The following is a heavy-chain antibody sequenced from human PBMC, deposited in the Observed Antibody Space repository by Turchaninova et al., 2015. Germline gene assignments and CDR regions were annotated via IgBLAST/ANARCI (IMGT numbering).Heavy chain of an antibody. Sequence: QLQLQESCPGLVKPSETLSLPCPVSGVSLASSSSHWGWFRRPPGKGLEWIGNIYHSGSTYYNPSLKSRVTISVDTSKNQFSLKLSSVTAADTAVYFCAREYSSSSRPDYWGQGTLVTVSS. CDR2: IYHSGST. D-gene: IGHD6-6*01. J-gene: IGHJ4*02. V-gene: IGHV4-39*07. CDR3: AREYSSSSRPDY. CDR1: GVSLASSSSH.